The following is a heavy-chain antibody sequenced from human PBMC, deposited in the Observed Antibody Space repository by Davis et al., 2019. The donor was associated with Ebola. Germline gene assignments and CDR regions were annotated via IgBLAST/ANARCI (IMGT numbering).Heavy chain of an antibody. CDR2: INLNDGTT. D-gene: IGHD3-22*01. CDR3: ARDRYYDSRGYPESHWYFDL. V-gene: IGHV1-46*01. CDR1: GYTLTSYY. Sequence: SVHVSCLASGYTLTSYYTLWVRQPPGQGLEWMGVINLNDGTTTYAQKSQGRVTMTRDTSTSTVYMELSSLRSEDTAVYYCARDRYYDSRGYPESHWYFDLWGRGTLVTVSS. J-gene: IGHJ2*01.